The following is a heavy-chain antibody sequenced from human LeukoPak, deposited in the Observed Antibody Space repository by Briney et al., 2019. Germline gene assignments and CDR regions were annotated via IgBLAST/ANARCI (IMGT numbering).Heavy chain of an antibody. V-gene: IGHV4-59*01. CDR3: ARSWTRYFSDY. Sequence: SETLCLTCAVSGGSISSYYWSWIRQPPGKGLEWIGYIYYSGSTIYNPSLQSRVTISVDTSKTQFSLKLRSVTAADTAVYYCARSWTRYFSDYWGQGNLVTVSS. CDR2: IYYSGST. D-gene: IGHD6-13*01. CDR1: GGSISSYY. J-gene: IGHJ4*02.